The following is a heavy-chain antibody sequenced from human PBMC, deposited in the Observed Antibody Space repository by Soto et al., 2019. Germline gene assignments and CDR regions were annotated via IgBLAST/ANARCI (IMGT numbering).Heavy chain of an antibody. CDR3: ARGGQVVVVTAALDY. J-gene: IGHJ4*02. CDR1: GDTFTDYY. Sequence: QVQLMQSGAEVKKPGASVKVSCKASGDTFTDYYIHWVRQAPGQGLEWMGTVNPSGGHTTYAQHFLGRVTMTRDTSTSTLYMGLTSLTSDDPAIYYCARGGQVVVVTAALDYWGQGTLVTVSS. D-gene: IGHD2-21*02. CDR2: VNPSGGHT. V-gene: IGHV1-46*01.